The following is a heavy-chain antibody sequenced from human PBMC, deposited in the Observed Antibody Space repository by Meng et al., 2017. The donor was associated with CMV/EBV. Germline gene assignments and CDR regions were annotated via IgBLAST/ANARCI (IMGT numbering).Heavy chain of an antibody. CDR2: INTDGSFT. Sequence: EVQLGGSGGGLVQRGGSLRLSCEDSGFTFSHYWMHWVRQVPGEGPVWVSRINTDGSFTSYADSVKGRFTISRDNAKNTLYLHMHGLRVDDSAVYYCGRDLTGERDQWGQGTLVTVSS. J-gene: IGHJ4*02. CDR1: GFTFSHYW. CDR3: GRDLTGERDQ. D-gene: IGHD7-27*01. V-gene: IGHV3-74*03.